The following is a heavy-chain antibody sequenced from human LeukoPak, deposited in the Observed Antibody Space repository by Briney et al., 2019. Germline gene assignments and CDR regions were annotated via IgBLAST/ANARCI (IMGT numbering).Heavy chain of an antibody. V-gene: IGHV4-61*02. CDR1: GGSINSGSYY. J-gene: IGHJ6*03. D-gene: IGHD3-16*02. CDR3: ARHYRSRDYYYMDV. Sequence: SETLSLTCTVSGGSINSGSYYWSWIRQPAGKGLEWIGRIYTSGSTNYNPSLKSRVTISVDTSKNQFSLKLSSVTAADTAVYYCARHYRSRDYYYMDVWGKGTTVTVSS. CDR2: IYTSGST.